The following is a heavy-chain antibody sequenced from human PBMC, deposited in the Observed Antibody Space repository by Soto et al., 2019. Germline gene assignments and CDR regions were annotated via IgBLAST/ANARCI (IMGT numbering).Heavy chain of an antibody. CDR3: ARHGHYGSGSYYKSYYYYGMDV. D-gene: IGHD3-10*01. J-gene: IGHJ6*02. CDR2: IYPGDSDT. V-gene: IGHV5-51*01. Sequence: GESLKISCKGSGYSFTIYWIGWVRQMPGKGLEWMGIIYPGDSDTRYSPSFQGQVTISADKSISTAYLRWSSLKASDTAMYYCARHGHYGSGSYYKSYYYYGMDVWGQGTTVTVSS. CDR1: GYSFTIYW.